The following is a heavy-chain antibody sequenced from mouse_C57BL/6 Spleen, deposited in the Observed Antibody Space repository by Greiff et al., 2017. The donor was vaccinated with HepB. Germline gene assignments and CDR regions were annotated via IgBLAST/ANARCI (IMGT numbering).Heavy chain of an antibody. J-gene: IGHJ4*01. CDR2: IYPGDGDT. CDR3: ARDYYYGSSVYYYAMDY. Sequence: VNVVESGAELVKPGASVKISCKASGYAFSSYWMNWVKQRPGKGLEWIGQIYPGDGDTNYNGKFKGKATLTADKSSSTAYMQLSSLTSEDSAVYFCARDYYYGSSVYYYAMDYWGQGTSVTVSS. CDR1: GYAFSSYW. V-gene: IGHV1-80*01. D-gene: IGHD1-1*01.